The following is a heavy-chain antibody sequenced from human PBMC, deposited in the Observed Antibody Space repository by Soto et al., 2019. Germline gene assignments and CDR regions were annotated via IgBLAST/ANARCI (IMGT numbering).Heavy chain of an antibody. J-gene: IGHJ6*03. CDR1: GFIFSTYG. CDR3: ARPAVHYYYYMDV. D-gene: IGHD3-10*02. CDR2: IWHDGSEK. Sequence: GGSLRLSCAASGFIFSTYGMHWVRQAPGKGLEWVALIWHDGSEKYYADSVKGRFTITRDNSKNTLYLQMNSLRAEDTAVYFCARPAVHYYYYMDVWGIGTTVTVSS. V-gene: IGHV3-33*01.